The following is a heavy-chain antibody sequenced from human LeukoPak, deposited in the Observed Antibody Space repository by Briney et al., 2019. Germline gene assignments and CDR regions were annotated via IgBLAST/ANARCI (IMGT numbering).Heavy chain of an antibody. V-gene: IGHV4-59*01. J-gene: IGHJ4*02. D-gene: IGHD4-17*01. CDR2: IYYSGST. CDR3: ARDLQPTVPTSGY. Sequence: PSETLSLTCTVSGGSIISYYWSWLRQPPGKGLAWIGYIYYSGSTNYNPSLKSRVTISVDTSKNQFSLKLRSVTAADTAVYYCARDLQPTVPTSGYWGQGTLVTVSS. CDR1: GGSIISYY.